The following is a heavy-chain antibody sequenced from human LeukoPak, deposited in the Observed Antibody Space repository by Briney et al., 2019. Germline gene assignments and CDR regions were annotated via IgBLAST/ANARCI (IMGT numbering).Heavy chain of an antibody. D-gene: IGHD2-2*01. CDR3: TTDLPSSSRWSNDF. CDR1: GFTFNSYV. CDR2: IKRKSEGEIA. V-gene: IGHV3-15*01. J-gene: IGHJ4*02. Sequence: GGSLRLSCAASGFTFNSYVMSWVRQAPGKGLEWVARIKRKSEGEIADYLAPVKGRFTISRDDTRNLVHLQMNNLKTEDTGMYYCTTDLPSSSRWSNDFWGLGALVTVSS.